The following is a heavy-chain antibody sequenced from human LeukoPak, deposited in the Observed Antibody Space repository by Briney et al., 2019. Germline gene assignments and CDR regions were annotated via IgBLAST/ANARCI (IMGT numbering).Heavy chain of an antibody. CDR1: VGSIGTYY. V-gene: IGHV4-4*07. CDR2: IHITGSN. J-gene: IGHJ3*02. CDR3: ARVGLLALDI. D-gene: IGHD2-21*02. Sequence: SGTLSLTCTVPVGSIGTYYWSSIRQHAGKGVGWTERIHITGSNKSNPPLKSRVAMSIDRSKNEFFLKLNSLTAADAAIYFCARVGLLALDIWGQGTMVTVSS.